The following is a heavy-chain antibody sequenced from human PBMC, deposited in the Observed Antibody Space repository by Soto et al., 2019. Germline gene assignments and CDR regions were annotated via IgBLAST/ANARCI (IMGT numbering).Heavy chain of an antibody. J-gene: IGHJ4*02. CDR1: GFTFSSYA. CDR3: ASGLRVPY. D-gene: IGHD1-1*01. Sequence: GGSLRLSCAASGFTFSSYAMHWVRQAPGKGLEWVAVISYDGSNKYYAGSVKGRFTISRDNSKNTLYLQMNSLRAEDTAVYYCASGLRVPYWGQGTLVTVSS. V-gene: IGHV3-30-3*01. CDR2: ISYDGSNK.